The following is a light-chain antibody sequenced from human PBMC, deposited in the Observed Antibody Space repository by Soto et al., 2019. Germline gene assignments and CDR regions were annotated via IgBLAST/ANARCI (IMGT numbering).Light chain of an antibody. V-gene: IGLV2-14*01. CDR1: SRDVGGYNY. J-gene: IGLJ1*01. Sequence: QSVLTQPASVSGSPGQSITISCTGNSRDVGGYNYVSWYQQRPGKAPKLMIYNVNNRPSGVSDRFSGSKSGNTASLTISGLQAEDEADYYCNSYSNSTTLYVFGTGTKVTVL. CDR2: NVN. CDR3: NSYSNSTTLYV.